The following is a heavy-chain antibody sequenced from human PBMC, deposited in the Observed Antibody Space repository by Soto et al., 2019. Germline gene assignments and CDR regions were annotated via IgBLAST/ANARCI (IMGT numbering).Heavy chain of an antibody. J-gene: IGHJ6*02. V-gene: IGHV1-18*01. CDR1: GYTFTSYG. Sequence: ASVKVSCKASGYTFTSYGISWVRQAPGQGLEWMGWISAYNGNTNYAQKLQGRVTMTTDTSTSTAYMELRGLRSDDTAVYYCARVKLDFWSETPIHYGMDVWGQGTTVTVSS. CDR2: ISAYNGNT. CDR3: ARVKLDFWSETPIHYGMDV. D-gene: IGHD3-3*01.